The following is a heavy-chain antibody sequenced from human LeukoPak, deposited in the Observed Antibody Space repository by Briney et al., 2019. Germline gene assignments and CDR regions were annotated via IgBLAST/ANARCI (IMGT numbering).Heavy chain of an antibody. Sequence: GGSLKLSCAASGFTFSGYEMNWVRQAPGKGLEWVSSISSSGSNFPYADSVKGRFTISRANAKNSMYLQMNSLRVEDTAVYYCARDHNLDTGMAIYYYYGMDVWGQGTTVTV. V-gene: IGHV3-21*01. CDR1: GFTFSGYE. CDR2: ISSSGSNF. CDR3: ARDHNLDTGMAIYYYYGMDV. J-gene: IGHJ6*01. D-gene: IGHD5-18*01.